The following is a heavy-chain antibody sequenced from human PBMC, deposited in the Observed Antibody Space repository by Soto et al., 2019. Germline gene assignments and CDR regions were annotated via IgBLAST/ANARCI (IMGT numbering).Heavy chain of an antibody. Sequence: PSETLSLTCTVSGGSISSSSYYWGWIRQPPGKGLEWIGSIYYSGSTYYNPSLKSRVTISVDTSKNQFSLKPSSVTAADTAVYYCASNRFLEWLLFYYFDYWGQGTLVTVSS. CDR3: ASNRFLEWLLFYYFDY. CDR1: GGSISSSSYY. V-gene: IGHV4-39*01. CDR2: IYYSGST. J-gene: IGHJ4*02. D-gene: IGHD3-3*01.